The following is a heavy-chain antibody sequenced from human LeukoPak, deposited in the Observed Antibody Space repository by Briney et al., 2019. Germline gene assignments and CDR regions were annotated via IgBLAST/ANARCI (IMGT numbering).Heavy chain of an antibody. CDR3: ARGSVVLPGAFDI. V-gene: IGHV3-48*04. Sequence: GGSLRLSCAASGFTFSSYSMNWVRQAAGKGLEWVSYISSSSSTIYYADSVKGRFTISRDNAKNSQYLQMHSLRVEDTAVYYCARGSVVLPGAFDIWGQGTMVTVSS. CDR2: ISSSSSTI. D-gene: IGHD2-2*01. J-gene: IGHJ3*02. CDR1: GFTFSSYS.